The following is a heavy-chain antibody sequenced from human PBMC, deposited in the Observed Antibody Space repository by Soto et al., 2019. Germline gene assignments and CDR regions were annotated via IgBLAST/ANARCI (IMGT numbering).Heavy chain of an antibody. CDR1: GGSISSYY. D-gene: IGHD2-15*01. CDR2: IYCSGST. CDR3: ARGGGCSGGSCFYWYFDL. V-gene: IGHV4-59*01. Sequence: QVQLQESGPGLVKPSETLSLTCTVSGGSISSYYWSWIRQPPGKGLEWIGYIYCSGSTNYNPSLKSRVTISVDTSKNQFSLKLSSVTAADTAVYYCARGGGCSGGSCFYWYFDLWGRGTLVTVSS. J-gene: IGHJ2*01.